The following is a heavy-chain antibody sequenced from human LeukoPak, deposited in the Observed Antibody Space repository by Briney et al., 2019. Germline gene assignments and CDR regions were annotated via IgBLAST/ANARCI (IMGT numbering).Heavy chain of an antibody. Sequence: GRSLTLSCAAAGFTVSTYYITCVRQAPRKVLECVSVIYSGGSTYYADSVKGRFTVSRDNSKNTLYLQMNSLRAENTAMYYCARGLGYCTSTTCLLPFDFWGQGTLVTVSA. J-gene: IGHJ4*02. CDR1: GFTVSTYY. V-gene: IGHV3-53*01. CDR3: ARGLGYCTSTTCLLPFDF. D-gene: IGHD2-2*01. CDR2: IYSGGST.